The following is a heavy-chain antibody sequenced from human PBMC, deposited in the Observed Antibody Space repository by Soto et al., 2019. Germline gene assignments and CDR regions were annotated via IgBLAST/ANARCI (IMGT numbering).Heavy chain of an antibody. CDR3: ARYNPFTMIVVVMNAFDI. D-gene: IGHD3-22*01. CDR1: GYTFTSYG. CDR2: ISAYNGNT. V-gene: IGHV1-18*01. Sequence: ASVKVSCKASGYTFTSYGISWGRQAPGQGLERMGWISAYNGNTNYAQKLQGRVTMTTDTSTSTAYMELRSLRSDDTAVYYCARYNPFTMIVVVMNAFDIWGQGTMVTVSS. J-gene: IGHJ3*02.